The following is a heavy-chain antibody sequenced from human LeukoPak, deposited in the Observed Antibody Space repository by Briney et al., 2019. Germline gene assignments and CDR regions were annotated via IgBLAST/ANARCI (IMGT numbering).Heavy chain of an antibody. V-gene: IGHV1-18*04. CDR3: ARDRLGYSYGSGSFPGFFDY. CDR2: ISAHNGNT. Sequence: GASVKVSCKASGYTFTSYGISWLRPAPGQGLEWMGGISAHNGNTNKAQKLQGRVTMTTDTSTSTAYMELRSLRSDDTAVYYCARDRLGYSYGSGSFPGFFDYWGQGTLVTVSS. CDR1: GYTFTSYG. J-gene: IGHJ4*02. D-gene: IGHD3-10*01.